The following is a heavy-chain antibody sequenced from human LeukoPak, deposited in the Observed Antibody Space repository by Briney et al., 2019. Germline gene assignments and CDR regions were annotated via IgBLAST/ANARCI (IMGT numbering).Heavy chain of an antibody. Sequence: QPGGSLRLSCAASGFTFSSYAMSWVRQAPGKGLEWVSAISGSGGSTYYADSVKVRFTISRDNSKNTLYLQMNSLRAEDTAVYYCAKVATETTVTIIALIDAFDIWGQGTMVTVSS. D-gene: IGHD4-17*01. J-gene: IGHJ3*02. CDR2: ISGSGGST. V-gene: IGHV3-23*01. CDR1: GFTFSSYA. CDR3: AKVATETTVTIIALIDAFDI.